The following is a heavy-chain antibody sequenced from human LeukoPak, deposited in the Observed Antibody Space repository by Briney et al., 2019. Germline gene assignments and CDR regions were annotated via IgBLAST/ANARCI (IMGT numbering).Heavy chain of an antibody. J-gene: IGHJ4*02. V-gene: IGHV5-51*01. Sequence: GESLKISCKGSGYTFINYWIGWVRQMPGKGLEWMGIIYPGDSDIRYSPSFHGQVTISADKSISTAYLQWTSLKASDTAMYYCARHGVGSSTDDYWGQGTLVTVSS. D-gene: IGHD1-26*01. CDR3: ARHGVGSSTDDY. CDR1: GYTFINYW. CDR2: IYPGDSDI.